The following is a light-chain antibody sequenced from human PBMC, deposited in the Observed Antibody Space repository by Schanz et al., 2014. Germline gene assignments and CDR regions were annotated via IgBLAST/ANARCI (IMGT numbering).Light chain of an antibody. CDR3: SSYTSSSSWV. J-gene: IGLJ2*01. CDR2: GEN. Sequence: QSALTQPASVSASPGQSITISCTGTATDIGGTYLVSWYQQNPGEAPKLLILGENHRPSGVSNRFSGSKSGNTASLTISGLQAEDEADYFCSSYTSSSSWVFGGGPKLPVL. CDR1: ATDIGGTYL. V-gene: IGLV2-14*02.